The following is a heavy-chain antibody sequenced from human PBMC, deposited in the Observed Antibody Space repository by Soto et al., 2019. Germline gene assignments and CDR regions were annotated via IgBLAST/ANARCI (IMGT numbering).Heavy chain of an antibody. CDR1: GYTFISYY. J-gene: IGHJ6*02. Sequence: SVKVSCKTSGYTFISYYMHWVRQAPGQGLEWVGIINPSGGSTSYAQKFQGRVTMTRDTSTSTVYMELSSLRSEDTAVYYWARRNFWSGNYGTDFCGQATRVTV. V-gene: IGHV1-46*01. CDR3: ARRNFWSGNYGTDF. CDR2: INPSGGST. D-gene: IGHD3-3*01.